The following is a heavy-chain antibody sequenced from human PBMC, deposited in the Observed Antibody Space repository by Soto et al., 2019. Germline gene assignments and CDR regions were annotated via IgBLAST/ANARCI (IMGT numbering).Heavy chain of an antibody. V-gene: IGHV3-21*01. CDR1: GFPFSSYI. D-gene: IGHD3-3*01. Sequence: PGGSLSLSCAASGFPFSSYIMNWVRQAPGKGLEWVSSISSSSSYIYYADSVKGRFTISRDNAKNSLYLQMNSLRAEDTAVYYCARRGYYDFWSGYYFDYYYYYYMDVWGKGTTVTVSS. CDR2: ISSSSSYI. CDR3: ARRGYYDFWSGYYFDYYYYYYMDV. J-gene: IGHJ6*03.